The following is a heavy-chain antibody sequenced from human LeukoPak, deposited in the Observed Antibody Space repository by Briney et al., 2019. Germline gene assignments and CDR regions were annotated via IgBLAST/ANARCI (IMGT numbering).Heavy chain of an antibody. CDR1: GGSISSGGYY. V-gene: IGHV4-30-2*01. Sequence: SETLSLTCTVSGGSISSGGYYWSWIRQPPGKGLEWIGYIYHSGSTYYNPSLKSRVTISVDRSKNQFSLKLSSVTAADTAVYYCASFAARDPFDYWGQGTLVTVSS. CDR3: ASFAARDPFDY. D-gene: IGHD6-6*01. CDR2: IYHSGST. J-gene: IGHJ4*02.